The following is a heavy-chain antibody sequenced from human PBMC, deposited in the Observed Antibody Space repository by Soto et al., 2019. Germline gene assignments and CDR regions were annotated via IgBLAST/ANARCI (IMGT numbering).Heavy chain of an antibody. CDR3: AKDGPTPTAPTAIHPPKLEIIAPKGYFDY. V-gene: IGHV3-23*01. Sequence: EVQLLESGGGLVQPGGSLRLSCAASGFTFSSYAMSWVRQAPGKGLEWVSAISGSGGSTYYADSVKGRFTISRDNSKNTVYLQMNSLRAEDTAVYYCAKDGPTPTAPTAIHPPKLEIIAPKGYFDYWGQGTLVTVSS. D-gene: IGHD2-21*01. J-gene: IGHJ4*02. CDR1: GFTFSSYA. CDR2: ISGSGGST.